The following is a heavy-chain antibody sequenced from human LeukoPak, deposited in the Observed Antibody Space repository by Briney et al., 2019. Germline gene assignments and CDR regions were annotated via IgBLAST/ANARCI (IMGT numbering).Heavy chain of an antibody. CDR1: GFTVSSNY. V-gene: IGHV3-66*01. Sequence: PGGSLRLSCAASGFTVSSNYMSWVRQAPGKGLEWVSVIYSGGSTYYAGSVKGRFTISRDNSKNTLYLQMNSLRAEDTAVYYCARDRGRYPTLNWGQGTLVTVSS. CDR2: IYSGGST. J-gene: IGHJ4*02. D-gene: IGHD3-9*01. CDR3: ARDRGRYPTLN.